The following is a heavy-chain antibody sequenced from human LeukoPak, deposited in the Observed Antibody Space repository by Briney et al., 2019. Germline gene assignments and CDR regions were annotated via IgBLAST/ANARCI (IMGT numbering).Heavy chain of an antibody. D-gene: IGHD4-17*01. CDR2: VFASGGA. V-gene: IGHV4-4*07. Sequence: SETLSLTCTVAGDSISAYYWSWIRQAAGKGLDYIGRVFASGGANYSPSHESRVTMSVDTSKNKFSLRLRSVTAADTAMYYCARGRQHGDYFDHWGQGILVTVSS. J-gene: IGHJ4*02. CDR1: GDSISAYY. CDR3: ARGRQHGDYFDH.